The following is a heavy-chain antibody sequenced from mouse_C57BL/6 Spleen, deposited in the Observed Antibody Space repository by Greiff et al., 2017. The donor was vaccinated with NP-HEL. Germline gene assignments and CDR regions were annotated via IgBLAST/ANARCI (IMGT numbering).Heavy chain of an antibody. J-gene: IGHJ1*03. Sequence: VQLQQSGAELARPGASVKMSCKASGYTFTSYTMHWVKQRPGQGLEWIGYINPSSGYTKYNQKFKDKATLTADKSSSTAYMQLSSLTSEDSAVYYCAKGRIYDGYLYWDFDVWGTGTTVTVSS. CDR3: AKGRIYDGYLYWDFDV. CDR2: INPSSGYT. D-gene: IGHD2-3*01. V-gene: IGHV1-4*01. CDR1: GYTFTSYT.